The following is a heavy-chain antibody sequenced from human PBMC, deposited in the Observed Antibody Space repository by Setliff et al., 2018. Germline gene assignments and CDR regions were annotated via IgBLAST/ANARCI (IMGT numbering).Heavy chain of an antibody. V-gene: IGHV3-7*01. D-gene: IGHD1-1*01. CDR2: IKQDGSVK. Sequence: GGSLRLSCAASGFTFSSYWMNWVRQAPGKGLEWVANIKQDGSVKNYVDSVKGRFSISRDNTKNSLYLQMNSLRAEDTAVYYCAKLVGLEPVDWYFDLWGRGTLVTVSS. CDR3: AKLVGLEPVDWYFDL. CDR1: GFTFSSYW. J-gene: IGHJ2*01.